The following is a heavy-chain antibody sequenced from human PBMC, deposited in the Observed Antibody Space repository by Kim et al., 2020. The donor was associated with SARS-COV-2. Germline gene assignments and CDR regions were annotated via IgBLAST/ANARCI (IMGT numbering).Heavy chain of an antibody. CDR3: AKDGKVGGGFDP. Sequence: YYAGSVKGRLTISRDNSKNTLYLQMNSLRAEDTAVYYCAKDGKVGGGFDPWGQGTLVTVSS. D-gene: IGHD1-26*01. V-gene: IGHV3-23*01. J-gene: IGHJ5*02.